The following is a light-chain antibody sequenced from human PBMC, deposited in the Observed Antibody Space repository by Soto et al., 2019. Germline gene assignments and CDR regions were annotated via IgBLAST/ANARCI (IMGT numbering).Light chain of an antibody. J-gene: IGKJ3*01. Sequence: EIVLTQSPGTLSLSPGERATLSCRASQSISSTFLAWYQQKPGQAPRLLIYGASNRATGIPDRFSGSGSGTDFALTISRLEPDDVAVYYCQQFGLSPFTFGPGTKVDIK. V-gene: IGKV3-20*01. CDR1: QSISSTF. CDR3: QQFGLSPFT. CDR2: GAS.